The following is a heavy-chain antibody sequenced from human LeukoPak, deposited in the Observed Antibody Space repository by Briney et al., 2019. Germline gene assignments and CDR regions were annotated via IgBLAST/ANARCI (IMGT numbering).Heavy chain of an antibody. V-gene: IGHV1-2*02. CDR1: GYTFTGYY. J-gene: IGHJ4*02. D-gene: IGHD3-16*01. CDR2: INPNSGGT. Sequence: ASVKVSCKASGYTFTGYYMHWVRQAPGQGLEWMGWINPNSGGTNYAQKFQGRVTMTRDTSISTAYMELSRLRSDDTAVYYCARDRYVARYFDYWGQGTPVTVSS. CDR3: ARDRYVARYFDY.